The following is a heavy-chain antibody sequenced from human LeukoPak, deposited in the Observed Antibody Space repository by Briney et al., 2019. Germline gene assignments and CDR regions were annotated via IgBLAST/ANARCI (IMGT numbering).Heavy chain of an antibody. CDR2: IYYSGST. D-gene: IGHD5-18*01. J-gene: IGHJ4*02. CDR1: GGPISSSSYY. V-gene: IGHV4-39*07. Sequence: SETLSLTCTVSGGPISSSSYYWGWIRQPPGKGLEWIGSIYYSGSTYYNPSLKSRVTISVDTSKNQFSLKLSSVTAADTAVYYCARGGYNYGYIYWGQGTLVTVSS. CDR3: ARGGYNYGYIY.